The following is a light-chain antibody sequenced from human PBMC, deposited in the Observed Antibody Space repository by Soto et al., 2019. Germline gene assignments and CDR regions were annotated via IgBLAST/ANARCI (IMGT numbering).Light chain of an antibody. CDR1: SSDVGGYNY. CDR2: EVT. Sequence: QSALTQPASVSGSPGQSITISCTGTSSDVGGYNYVSWYQQHPGRAPKLMIYEVTNRPSGVSNRFSGSKSGNTASLTISGLQDEDEADYYRSSYTSSTPYVVFGGGTKLTRP. V-gene: IGLV2-14*01. CDR3: SSYTSSTPYVV. J-gene: IGLJ2*01.